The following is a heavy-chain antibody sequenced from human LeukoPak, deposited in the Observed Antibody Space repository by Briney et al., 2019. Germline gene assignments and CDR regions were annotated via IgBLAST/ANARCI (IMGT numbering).Heavy chain of an antibody. CDR1: GFTFSSYA. CDR2: ISGSGGST. J-gene: IGHJ4*02. V-gene: IGHV3-23*01. D-gene: IGHD3-3*01. Sequence: PGGSLRLSCAASGFTFSSYAMSWVRQAPEKGLEWVSTISGSGGSTYYADSVKGRFTISRDNSKSTLYLQMNSLRAEDTAVYYCAKDRGFGMVSTFDYWGQGTLVTVSS. CDR3: AKDRGFGMVSTFDY.